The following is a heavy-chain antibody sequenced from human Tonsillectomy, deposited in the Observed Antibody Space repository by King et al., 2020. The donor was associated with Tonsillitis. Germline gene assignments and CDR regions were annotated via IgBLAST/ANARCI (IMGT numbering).Heavy chain of an antibody. CDR1: GFTFSSYG. J-gene: IGHJ4*02. Sequence: VQLVESGGGVVQPGGSLRLSCAASGFTFSSYGMHWVRQAPGKGLEWVAFIRYDGSNKYYADSVKGRFTISRDNSKNTLYLQMNSLRAEDTAAYYCAKDSMTTVTTFDYWGQGTLVTVSS. V-gene: IGHV3-30*02. D-gene: IGHD4-17*01. CDR2: IRYDGSNK. CDR3: AKDSMTTVTTFDY.